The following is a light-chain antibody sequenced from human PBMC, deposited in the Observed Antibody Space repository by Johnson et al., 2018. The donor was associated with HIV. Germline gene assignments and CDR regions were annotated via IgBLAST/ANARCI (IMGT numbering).Light chain of an antibody. Sequence: QSVLTQPPSVSAAPGQKVTISCSGSSSNIGNNYVSWYQQLPGTAPKLLIYENTKRPSGIPDRFSGSKSGTSATLGITGLQTGDEADYYCGTWARSLSAGGVFGTGTKVTFL. J-gene: IGLJ1*01. CDR1: SSNIGNNY. CDR3: GTWARSLSAGGV. V-gene: IGLV1-51*02. CDR2: ENT.